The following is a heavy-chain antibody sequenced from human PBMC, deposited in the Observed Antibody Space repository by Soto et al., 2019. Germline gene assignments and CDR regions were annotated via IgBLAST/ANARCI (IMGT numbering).Heavy chain of an antibody. D-gene: IGHD3-16*01. CDR3: GTPGGGGGY. Sequence: EVQLVESGGGLIQPGGSLRLSCAVSGFTVSNNYMSWVRQAPGKGLEGVSVIYSGGYTAYGDSVKGRFTISRDNSKNKLYLQIESRGAADWACFYGGTPGGGGGYWGQGTLVTVSS. CDR1: GFTVSNNY. V-gene: IGHV3-53*01. CDR2: IYSGGYT. J-gene: IGHJ4*02.